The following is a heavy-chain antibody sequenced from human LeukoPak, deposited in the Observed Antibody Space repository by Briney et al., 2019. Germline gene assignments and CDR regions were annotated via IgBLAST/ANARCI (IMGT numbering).Heavy chain of an antibody. Sequence: SETLSLTCTVSGGSISSYYRSWIRQPPGKGLEWIGFFYYSGSTNYNPSLKSRVTISVDTSKNQFSLKLSSVTAADTAVYYCARHMGSGSCFRYGMDVWGQGTTVTVSS. D-gene: IGHD3-10*01. J-gene: IGHJ6*02. CDR1: GGSISSYY. CDR2: FYYSGST. V-gene: IGHV4-59*08. CDR3: ARHMGSGSCFRYGMDV.